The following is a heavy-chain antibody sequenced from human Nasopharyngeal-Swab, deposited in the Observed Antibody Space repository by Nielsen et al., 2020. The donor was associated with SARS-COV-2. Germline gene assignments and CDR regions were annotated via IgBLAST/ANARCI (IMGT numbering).Heavy chain of an antibody. V-gene: IGHV3-21*01. J-gene: IGHJ4*02. CDR3: VRGRFCGGDCYSDPFDY. CDR2: IIGSSTDI. CDR1: GFSFSTYT. D-gene: IGHD2-21*02. Sequence: GESLKISCAASGFSFSTYTMNWVRQAPGKGLEWVSSIIGSSTDIFYADSVKGRFTISRDYAMNSLFLQVNSLRAEDTAVYYCVRGRFCGGDCYSDPFDYWGQGTLVTVSS.